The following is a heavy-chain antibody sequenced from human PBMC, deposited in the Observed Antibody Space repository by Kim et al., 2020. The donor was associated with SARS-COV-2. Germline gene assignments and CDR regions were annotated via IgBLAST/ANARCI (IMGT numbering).Heavy chain of an antibody. J-gene: IGHJ6*02. CDR1: GFNFSHYE. V-gene: IGHV3-48*03. CDR2: IKTSGRTK. CDR3: ARDFRYDRSGDFLFYAMDV. D-gene: IGHD3-22*01. Sequence: GGSLRLSCATSGFNFSHYEMQWVRQAPGKGLEWISGIKTSGRTKSYADSVKGRCTISRDDGKNSVYLQMNSLRVEDTAVYYCARDFRYDRSGDFLFYAMDVWGQGTTVTVSS.